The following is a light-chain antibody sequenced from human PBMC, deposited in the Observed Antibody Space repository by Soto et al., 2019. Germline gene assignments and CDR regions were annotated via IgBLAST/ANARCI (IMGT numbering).Light chain of an antibody. CDR2: GGS. J-gene: IGKJ4*01. CDR3: QQYGSSTLT. V-gene: IGKV3-20*01. CDR1: QSVSSDY. Sequence: EIVLTQSPGTLSLSPGERATLSCRASQSVSSDYLAWYQQKPGQAPRLLIYGGSSRATGIPDRFSGSGSGTDFTLTISRLEPEDFAVYYCQQYGSSTLTFGGGTKVEIK.